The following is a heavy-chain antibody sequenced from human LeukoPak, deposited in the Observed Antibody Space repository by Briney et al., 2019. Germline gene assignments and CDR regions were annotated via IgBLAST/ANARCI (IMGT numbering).Heavy chain of an antibody. CDR2: IYRSGMT. CDR3: VSSSWAFDF. V-gene: IGHV4-39*01. D-gene: IGHD6-13*01. Sequence: SETLSLTCIVSSGSISSTPYYWGWVRQPPGKGLEWIGSIYRSGMTYYNPSLKSRVTISVDTSKNQFSLRVTSVTASDTAVYYCVSSSWAFDFWGQGTLVSVSS. CDR1: SGSISSTPYY. J-gene: IGHJ4*02.